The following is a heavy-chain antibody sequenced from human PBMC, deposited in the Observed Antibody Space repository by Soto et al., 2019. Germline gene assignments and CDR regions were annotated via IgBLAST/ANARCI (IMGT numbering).Heavy chain of an antibody. Sequence: PGGSLRLSCAASGFISRSYWMHWVRQVPGKGLVWVSRINGDGRSTSYADSVKGRFTISRDNAKNTLYLQMNSLRADDTAVYYCLVRGYYYDSSGYTRVLGAFDIWGQGTMVTVSS. V-gene: IGHV3-74*01. CDR2: INGDGRST. CDR1: GFISRSYW. J-gene: IGHJ3*02. D-gene: IGHD3-22*01. CDR3: LVRGYYYDSSGYTRVLGAFDI.